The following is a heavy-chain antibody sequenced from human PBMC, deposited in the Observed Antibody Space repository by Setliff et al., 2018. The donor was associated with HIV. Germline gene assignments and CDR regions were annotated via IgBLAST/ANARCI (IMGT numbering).Heavy chain of an antibody. CDR1: GFTFSDYY. V-gene: IGHV3-11*01. CDR2: ISSSSSTI. Sequence: PGGSLRLSCAGSGSGGSGFTFSDYYMSWVRQAPGKGLEWLSYISSSSSTIYYADSVKGRFTISRDNARNSLYLQMNSLRAEDTAVYYCAGVGQTGFYYFDYWGQGTLVTVSS. CDR3: AGVGQTGFYYFDY. J-gene: IGHJ4*02.